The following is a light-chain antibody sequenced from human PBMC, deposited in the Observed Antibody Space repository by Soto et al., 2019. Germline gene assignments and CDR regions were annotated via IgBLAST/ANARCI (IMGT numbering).Light chain of an antibody. Sequence: DVVMNQSPPSLPVTLGQPASISCRSSPIVVYSDGNAYLNWFQQRPGQSPRRLIYTVSNCDSGVPDRFRGGGSGTDFTMKISRVEAEDFGSYYCMHGTYLPPTFGQGTKVEI. CDR3: MHGTYLPPT. CDR1: PIVVYSDGNAY. CDR2: TVS. V-gene: IGKV2D-30*01. J-gene: IGKJ1*01.